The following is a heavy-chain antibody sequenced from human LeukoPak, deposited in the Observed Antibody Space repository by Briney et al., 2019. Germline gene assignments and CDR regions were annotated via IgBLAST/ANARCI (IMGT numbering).Heavy chain of an antibody. CDR2: MNPNSGNT. V-gene: IGHV1-8*01. Sequence: ASVKVSCKASGYTFTSYDINWVRQATGQGLEWMGWMNPNSGNTGYAQKFQGRVTMTRDTSISTAYMELSRLRSDDTAVYYCARVGSGYALYGMDVWGQGTTVTVSS. D-gene: IGHD5-12*01. J-gene: IGHJ6*02. CDR1: GYTFTSYD. CDR3: ARVGSGYALYGMDV.